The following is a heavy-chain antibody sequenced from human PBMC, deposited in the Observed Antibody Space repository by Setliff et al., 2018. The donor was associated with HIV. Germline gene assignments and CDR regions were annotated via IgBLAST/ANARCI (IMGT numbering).Heavy chain of an antibody. D-gene: IGHD1-26*01. V-gene: IGHV4-59*08. CDR1: GVSITSYY. CDR2: GHYSGNT. J-gene: IGHJ3*02. Sequence: SQTLSLTCTVSGVSITSYYWNWIRQPPGKGLEWIGYGHYSGNTKQNPSLRSRVTISVDTSKNQLSLTLYSVSAADTAVYYCARWEAAQKAFDIWGHGTMVTVSS. CDR3: ARWEAAQKAFDI.